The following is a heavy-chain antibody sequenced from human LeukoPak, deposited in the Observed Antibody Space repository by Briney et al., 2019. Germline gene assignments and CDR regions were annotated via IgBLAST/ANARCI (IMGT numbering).Heavy chain of an antibody. CDR3: AREGGYFDY. J-gene: IGHJ4*02. CDR1: GGSISSGSYY. CDR2: IYTSGST. V-gene: IGHV4-61*02. Sequence: PSQTLSLTCTVSGGSISSGSYYWSWIRQPAGKGLEWIGRIYTSGSTNYNPSLKSRVTISVDTSKNQFSLKLSSVTAADTAVYYCAREGGYFDYWGQGTLVTVSS. D-gene: IGHD3-16*01.